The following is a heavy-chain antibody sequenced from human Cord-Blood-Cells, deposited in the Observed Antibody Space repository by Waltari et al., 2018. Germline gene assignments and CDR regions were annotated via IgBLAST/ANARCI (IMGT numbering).Heavy chain of an antibody. CDR2: IYYSGST. Sequence: QVQLQESGPGLVKPSETLSLTCTVPGGSISSYYWRWIRQPPGKGLEWIGYIYYSGSTNYNPSLKSRVTISVDTSKNQFSLKLSSVTAADTAVYYCARSTVTTRAFDIWGQGTMVTVSS. CDR3: ARSTVTTRAFDI. V-gene: IGHV4-59*01. J-gene: IGHJ3*02. CDR1: GGSISSYY. D-gene: IGHD4-17*01.